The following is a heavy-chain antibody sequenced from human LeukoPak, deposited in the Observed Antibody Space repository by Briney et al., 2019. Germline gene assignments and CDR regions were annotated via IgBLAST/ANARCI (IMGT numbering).Heavy chain of an antibody. CDR3: ATSHDVKTAPYDL. CDR2: IYTSGRT. Sequence: PSETLSLTCTVSGGSISSYCWSWVRQSPGKGLEWIGYIYTSGRTDYNPSLKSRVTMSVDTSKNQLSMELRFLTAADTAVYYCATSHDVKTAPYDLWGQGTLVTVSS. V-gene: IGHV4-4*09. CDR1: GGSISSYC. J-gene: IGHJ5*02. D-gene: IGHD2-21*01.